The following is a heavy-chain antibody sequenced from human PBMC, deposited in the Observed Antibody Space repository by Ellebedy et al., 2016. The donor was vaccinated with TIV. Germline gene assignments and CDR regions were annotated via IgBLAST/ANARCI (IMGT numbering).Heavy chain of an antibody. Sequence: AASVKVSCKASGGTFSSYAISWVRQAPGQGLEWVGWINTNSGDTNYAQKLQGRVTVTGDTSTSTAYMELRSLRSDDTAVYYCARGGSGYNPDDYWGQGTLVIVSS. CDR2: INTNSGDT. D-gene: IGHD5-24*01. CDR1: GGTFSSYA. J-gene: IGHJ4*02. V-gene: IGHV1-2*02. CDR3: ARGGSGYNPDDY.